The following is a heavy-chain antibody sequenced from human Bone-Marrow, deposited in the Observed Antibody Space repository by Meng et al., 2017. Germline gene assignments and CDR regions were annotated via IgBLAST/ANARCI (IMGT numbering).Heavy chain of an antibody. V-gene: IGHV4-30-4*01. J-gene: IGHJ5*02. Sequence: QLQLQESGPGLVKPSETLSLPCTASGGSMSSGNYYWTWIRQPPGKGLEWIGYIYYSGSTYYNPSLNSRLTISVDTSKNQFSLKLSSVTAADTAVYYCARDLNAGGILVSWGQGTLVTVSS. CDR2: IYYSGST. CDR3: ARDLNAGGILVS. CDR1: GGSMSSGNYY. D-gene: IGHD3-16*01.